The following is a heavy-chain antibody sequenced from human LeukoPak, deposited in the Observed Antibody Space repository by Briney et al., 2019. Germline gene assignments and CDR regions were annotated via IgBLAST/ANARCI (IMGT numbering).Heavy chain of an antibody. CDR1: GFTFSSYA. CDR3: AKEDYDFWSGYLLWFDP. CDR2: ISGSGGST. Sequence: GGSLRLSCAASGFTFSSYAMSWVRQAPGKGLEWVSAISGSGGSTYYADSVKGRFTISRDNSKNTLYLQMNSLGAEDTAVYYCAKEDYDFWSGYLLWFDPWGQGTLVTVSS. D-gene: IGHD3-3*01. J-gene: IGHJ5*02. V-gene: IGHV3-23*01.